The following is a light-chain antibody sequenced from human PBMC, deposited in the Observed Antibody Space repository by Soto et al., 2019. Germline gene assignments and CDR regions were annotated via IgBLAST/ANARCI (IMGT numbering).Light chain of an antibody. CDR2: DAS. CDR3: QQRQYWPPIT. V-gene: IGKV3-11*01. Sequence: VLTQSPATLSLSPGERATLSCRASLNVNSYLAWYQQEPGQAPRLLRYDASNRAAGIPARFSGSGSGTDFTLTISSLEPEDFAIYYCQQRQYWPPITFGQGTRLEIK. J-gene: IGKJ5*01. CDR1: LNVNSY.